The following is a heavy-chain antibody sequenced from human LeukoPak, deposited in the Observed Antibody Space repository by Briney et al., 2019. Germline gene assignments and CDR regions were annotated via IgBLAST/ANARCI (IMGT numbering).Heavy chain of an antibody. CDR2: IYYSGTT. CDR3: ARFGSLREPIHDY. Sequence: SSETLSLTCTVSGVSIISYYWTWIRQPPGKGLDWIGYIYYSGTTNYNPSLNSRVTISVDTSKNQFSLKLSSVTAADTAVYYCARFGSLREPIHDYWGQGTLVTVSS. J-gene: IGHJ4*02. CDR1: GVSIISYY. V-gene: IGHV4-59*01. D-gene: IGHD3-16*01.